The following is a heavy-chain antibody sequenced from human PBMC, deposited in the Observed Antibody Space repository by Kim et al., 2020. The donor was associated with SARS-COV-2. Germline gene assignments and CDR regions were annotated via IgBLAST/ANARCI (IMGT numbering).Heavy chain of an antibody. Sequence: GGSLRLSCAASGFTFSSYSMNWVRQAPGKGLEWVSSISSSSSYIYYADSVKGRFTISRDNAKNSLYLQMNSLRAEDTAVYYCARDLGVWSVPAAMPGYYYYGMDVWGQGTTVTVSS. J-gene: IGHJ6*02. D-gene: IGHD2-2*01. CDR2: ISSSSSYI. CDR3: ARDLGVWSVPAAMPGYYYYGMDV. V-gene: IGHV3-21*01. CDR1: GFTFSSYS.